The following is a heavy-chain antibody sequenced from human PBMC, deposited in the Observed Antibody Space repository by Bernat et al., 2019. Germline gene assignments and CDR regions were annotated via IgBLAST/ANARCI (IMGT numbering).Heavy chain of an antibody. D-gene: IGHD6-13*01. CDR2: TYYRSKWYN. V-gene: IGHV6-1*01. CDR3: ARANKIAAASRYGMDV. J-gene: IGHJ6*02. Sequence: QVQLQQSGPGLVKPSQTLSLTCAISGDSVSSNSAAWNWIRQSPSRGLEWLGRTYYRSKWYNDYAVSVKSRITINPDTSKNQFSLKLSSVTAADTAVYYCARANKIAAASRYGMDVWGQGTTVTVSS. CDR1: GDSVSSNSAA.